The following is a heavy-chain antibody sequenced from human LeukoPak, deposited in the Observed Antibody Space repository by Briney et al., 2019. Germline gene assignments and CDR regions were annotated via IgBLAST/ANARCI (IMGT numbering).Heavy chain of an antibody. Sequence: PRGSLRLSCAASGFTFSSFAMSWVCQAPRKGLEWVSIITGSGGSTYYADSVKGRFTISRDNAKNSLYLQMNSLRAEDTAVYYCARDPGRSGGSCYSDYWGQGTLVTVSS. D-gene: IGHD2-15*01. J-gene: IGHJ4*02. CDR1: GFTFSSFA. V-gene: IGHV3-23*01. CDR3: ARDPGRSGGSCYSDY. CDR2: ITGSGGST.